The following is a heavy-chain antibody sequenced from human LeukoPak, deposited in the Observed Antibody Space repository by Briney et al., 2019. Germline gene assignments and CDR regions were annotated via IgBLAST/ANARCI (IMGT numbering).Heavy chain of an antibody. V-gene: IGHV1-2*02. CDR3: ARDQKQWLEIDY. CDR1: GYTFTVYY. CDR2: INPNSGGT. J-gene: IGHJ4*02. D-gene: IGHD6-19*01. Sequence: ASVTVSCKASGYTFTVYYMHWVRQAPGQGLERMGWINPNSGGTNYAQKFQGRVTMTRDTSISTAYMELSRLTSDDTALYYCARDQKQWLEIDYWGQGTLVTVSS.